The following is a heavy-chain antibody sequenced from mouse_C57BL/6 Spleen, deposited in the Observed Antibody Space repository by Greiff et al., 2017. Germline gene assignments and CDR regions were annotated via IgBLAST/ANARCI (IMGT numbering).Heavy chain of an antibody. V-gene: IGHV1-52*01. CDR1: GYTFTSYW. CDR2: IDPSDSET. CDR3: ARRANFGY. D-gene: IGHD3-1*01. J-gene: IGHJ2*01. Sequence: QVQLKQSGAELVRPGSSVKLSCKASGYTFTSYWMHWVKQRPIQGLEWIGNIDPSDSETHYNQKFKDKATLTADKSSSTAYMQLSSLTSEDSAVYDCARRANFGYWGQGTTLTVSS.